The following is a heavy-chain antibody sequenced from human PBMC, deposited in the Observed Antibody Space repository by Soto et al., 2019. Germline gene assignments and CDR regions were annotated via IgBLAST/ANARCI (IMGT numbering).Heavy chain of an antibody. CDR3: ARVAEGRIAVAGRGAFDI. Sequence: GSLRLSCAASGFTFSSYSMNWVRQAPGKGLEWVSYISSSSSTIYHADSVKGRFTISRDNAKNSLYLQMNSLRAEDTAVYYCARVAEGRIAVAGRGAFDIWGQGTMVTVSS. D-gene: IGHD6-19*01. CDR1: GFTFSSYS. V-gene: IGHV3-48*01. J-gene: IGHJ3*02. CDR2: ISSSSSTI.